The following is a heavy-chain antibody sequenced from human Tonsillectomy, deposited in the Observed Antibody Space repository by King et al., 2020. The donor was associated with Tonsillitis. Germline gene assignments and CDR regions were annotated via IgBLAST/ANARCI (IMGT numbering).Heavy chain of an antibody. J-gene: IGHJ6*02. CDR2: INSDGGST. Sequence: VQLVESGGGLVHPGESLRLSCAASGFSFSNYWMHWVRQAPGKGLVWVSRINSDGGSTMSADSVKGRFTITRDNAKNTLYLEMNSLRAEDTAVYYCARSAVVRTVYNSVPYAMDVWGQGTTVIVS. D-gene: IGHD2-21*01. CDR1: GFSFSNYW. V-gene: IGHV3-74*03. CDR3: ARSAVVRTVYNSVPYAMDV.